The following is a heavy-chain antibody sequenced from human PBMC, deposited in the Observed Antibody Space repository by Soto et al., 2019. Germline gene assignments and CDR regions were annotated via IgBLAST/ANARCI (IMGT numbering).Heavy chain of an antibody. CDR2: ISASGVTT. V-gene: IGHV3-23*01. D-gene: IGHD2-8*02. CDR3: AKDRTPPLSLSPSSQAIKNLLVGQCFDS. CDR1: EFAFHTHA. Sequence: EVQLLESGGGLVQPGGSLRLSCAASEFAFHTHALSWVRQAPGKGLEWVSGISASGVTTYYADSVKGRFTISRDNSKNTVTLQMNSLLAEDTAFYYCAKDRTPPLSLSPSSQAIKNLLVGQCFDSWGQGTLVTVSS. J-gene: IGHJ4*02.